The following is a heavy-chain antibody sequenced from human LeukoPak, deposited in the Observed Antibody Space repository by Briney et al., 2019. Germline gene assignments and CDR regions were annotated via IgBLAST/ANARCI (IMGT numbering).Heavy chain of an antibody. D-gene: IGHD6-19*01. CDR1: GYTFTGYY. J-gene: IGHJ4*02. Sequence: ASVKVSCRASGYTFTGYYMHWVRQAPGQGLEWMGRINPNSGGTSYAQKFQGRVTMTRDTSISTAYMELSRLRSDDTAVYYCARVSRSYSSGWYSGDYWGQGTLVTVSS. CDR2: INPNSGGT. CDR3: ARVSRSYSSGWYSGDY. V-gene: IGHV1-2*06.